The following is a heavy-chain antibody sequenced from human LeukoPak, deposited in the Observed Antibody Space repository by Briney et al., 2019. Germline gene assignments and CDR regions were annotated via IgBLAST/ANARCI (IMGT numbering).Heavy chain of an antibody. CDR2: IWYDGSNK. Sequence: PGRSLRLSCAASGFTFGSYGMHWVRQAPGEGLEWVAVIWYDGSNKYYADSVKGRFTISRDNSKNTLYLQMNSLRAEDTAVYYCARDAGHHYDFWSGYFSSDAGRPFDIWGQGTMVTVSS. D-gene: IGHD3-3*01. CDR1: GFTFGSYG. V-gene: IGHV3-33*01. J-gene: IGHJ3*02. CDR3: ARDAGHHYDFWSGYFSSDAGRPFDI.